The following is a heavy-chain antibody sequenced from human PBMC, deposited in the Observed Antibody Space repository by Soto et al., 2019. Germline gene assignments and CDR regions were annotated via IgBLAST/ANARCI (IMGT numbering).Heavy chain of an antibody. CDR2: ISSSGSTI. V-gene: IGHV3-11*01. CDR3: ARVLRAHYDCWSGSGYMDV. D-gene: IGHD3-3*01. Sequence: QVQLVESGGGLVKPGGSLRLSCAASGFTFSDYYMSWIRQAPGKGLEWVSYISSSGSTIYYADSVKGRFTISRDNAKNSLYLQMNSLRAEDTAVYYCARVLRAHYDCWSGSGYMDVWGKGTTVTVSS. J-gene: IGHJ6*03. CDR1: GFTFSDYY.